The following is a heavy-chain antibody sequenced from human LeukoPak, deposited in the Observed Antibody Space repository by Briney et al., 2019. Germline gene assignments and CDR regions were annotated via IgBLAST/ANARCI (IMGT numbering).Heavy chain of an antibody. V-gene: IGHV4-59*01. J-gene: IGHJ5*02. CDR3: ARITVTKGRYNWFDP. CDR2: IYYSGST. D-gene: IGHD4-11*01. CDR1: GGSISSYY. Sequence: PSETLSLTCTVSGGSISSYYWSWIRQPPGKGLEWIGYIYYSGSTNYNPSLKSRVTISVDTSKNQFSLKLSSVTAADTAVYYCARITVTKGRYNWFDPWGQGTLVTVSS.